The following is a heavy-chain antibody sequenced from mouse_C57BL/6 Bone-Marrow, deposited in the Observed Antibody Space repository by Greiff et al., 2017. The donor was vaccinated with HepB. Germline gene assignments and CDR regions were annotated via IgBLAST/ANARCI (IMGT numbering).Heavy chain of an antibody. CDR3: ARWNYGSTYYYAMDY. CDR2: IYPGGGYT. CDR1: GYTFTNYW. D-gene: IGHD1-1*01. V-gene: IGHV1-63*01. J-gene: IGHJ4*01. Sequence: QVRLQQSGAELVRPGTSVKMSCKASGYTFTNYWIGWAKQRPGHGLEWIGDIYPGGGYTNYNEKFKGKATLTADKSSSTAYMQFSSLTSEDSAIYYCARWNYGSTYYYAMDYWGQGTSVTVSS.